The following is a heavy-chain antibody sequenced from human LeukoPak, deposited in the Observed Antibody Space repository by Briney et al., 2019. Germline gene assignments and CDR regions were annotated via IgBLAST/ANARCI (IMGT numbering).Heavy chain of an antibody. Sequence: PSETLSLTCTVSGGSISSSSYYWGWIRQPPGKGLEWIGSIYYSGSTYYNPSLKSRVTISVDTSKNQFSLKLSSVTAADTAVYYCASRGDNWNHERDAFDIWGQGTMVTVSS. J-gene: IGHJ3*02. D-gene: IGHD1-14*01. CDR2: IYYSGST. CDR1: GGSISSSSYY. CDR3: ASRGDNWNHERDAFDI. V-gene: IGHV4-39*07.